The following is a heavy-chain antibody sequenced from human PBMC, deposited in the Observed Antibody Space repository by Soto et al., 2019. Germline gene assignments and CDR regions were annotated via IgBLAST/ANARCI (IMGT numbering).Heavy chain of an antibody. CDR2: ISGSGGST. Sequence: PWGSLRLSCAASGFTFSSYAMSWVRQAPGKGLEWVSAISGSGGSTYYADSVKGRFTISRDNSKNTLYLQMNSLRAEDTAVYYCAKDHEQWLVPYYFDYWGQGTLVTVSS. CDR1: GFTFSSYA. CDR3: AKDHEQWLVPYYFDY. J-gene: IGHJ4*02. V-gene: IGHV3-23*01. D-gene: IGHD6-19*01.